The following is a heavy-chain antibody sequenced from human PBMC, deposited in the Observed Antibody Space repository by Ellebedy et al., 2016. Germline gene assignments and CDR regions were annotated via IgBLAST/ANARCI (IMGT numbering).Heavy chain of an antibody. D-gene: IGHD3-10*01. CDR2: IYPADSET. V-gene: IGHV5-51*01. Sequence: GESLKISCKASGYTFPSDWIGWVRQRPGEGLEWMGVIYPADSETYYSPSFEGQVTISADKSTTTAHLQWSSLKASDTAIYYCARLTWFGELLYIFDFWGQGTLVTVSS. J-gene: IGHJ4*02. CDR1: GYTFPSDW. CDR3: ARLTWFGELLYIFDF.